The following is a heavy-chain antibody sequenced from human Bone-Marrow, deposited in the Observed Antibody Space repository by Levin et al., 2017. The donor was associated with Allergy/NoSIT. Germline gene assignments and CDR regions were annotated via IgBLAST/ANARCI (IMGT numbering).Heavy chain of an antibody. CDR3: AKYDASSRLADAFDL. J-gene: IGHJ3*01. Sequence: KVSCKGSGYSFTNYWISWVRQMPGKGLEWMVSIDPSDSYTRYSPSFQGHVTISADNSISTAYLQWSSLKASDTAMYYCAKYDASSRLADAFDLWGQGTMVTVSS. CDR2: IDPSDSYT. V-gene: IGHV5-10-1*01. D-gene: IGHD6-13*01. CDR1: GYSFTNYW.